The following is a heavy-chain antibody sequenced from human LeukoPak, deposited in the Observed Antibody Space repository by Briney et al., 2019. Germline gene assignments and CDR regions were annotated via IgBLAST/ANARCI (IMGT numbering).Heavy chain of an antibody. J-gene: IGHJ4*02. CDR1: GGTFSSYA. CDR3: ARSTRGRSYTGTYGV. D-gene: IGHD1-26*01. V-gene: IGHV1-69*13. Sequence: ASVKVSCKASGGTFSSYAISWVRQAPGQGLEWMGRIIPIFDTANYAQKFQDRVTITADESTSTAYMELSSLRSEDTAVYYCARSTRGRSYTGTYGVWGQGTLVTVSS. CDR2: IIPIFDTA.